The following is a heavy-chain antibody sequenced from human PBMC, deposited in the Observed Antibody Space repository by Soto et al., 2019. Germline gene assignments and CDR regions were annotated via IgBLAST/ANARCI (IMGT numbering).Heavy chain of an antibody. CDR1: GFPLARYY. Sequence: QVRLVQSGPELKDPGASVRISCTPFGFPLARYYIHWVRQAPGQGPERIGYISGNGDSTAYSQKFKGRVTITIGSMELSSLRSDDAAMYYCARERDFGELSYDLWGQGTLVTVSS. V-gene: IGHV1-46*01. J-gene: IGHJ5*02. D-gene: IGHD3-10*01. CDR3: ARERDFGELSYDL. CDR2: ISGNGDST.